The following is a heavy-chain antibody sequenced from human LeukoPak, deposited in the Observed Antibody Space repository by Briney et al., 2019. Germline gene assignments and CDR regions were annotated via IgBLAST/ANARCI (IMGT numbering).Heavy chain of an antibody. V-gene: IGHV3-30*02. D-gene: IGHD3-22*01. J-gene: IGHJ4*02. Sequence: PGGSLRLSCAASGFTFSSYGMHWVRQAPGKGLEWVAFIRYDGSNKYYADSVKGRFTISRDNSKNTLYLQMNSLRAEDTAVYYCAKDHLITMISHFDYWGQGTLVTVSS. CDR3: AKDHLITMISHFDY. CDR1: GFTFSSYG. CDR2: IRYDGSNK.